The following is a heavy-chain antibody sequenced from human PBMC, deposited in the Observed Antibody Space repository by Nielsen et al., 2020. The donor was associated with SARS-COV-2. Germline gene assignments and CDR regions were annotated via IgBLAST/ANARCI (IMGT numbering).Heavy chain of an antibody. CDR3: ARDLAWGAFDI. D-gene: IGHD3-16*01. J-gene: IGHJ3*02. V-gene: IGHV3-9*01. CDR1: GFTFDDYA. Sequence: SLKISCAASGFTFDDYAMHWVRQAPGKGLEWVSGISWNSGSIGYADSVKGRFTISRDNAKNSLYLQMTGLRAEDTAVYYCARDLAWGAFDIWGQGTVVTVSS. CDR2: ISWNSGSI.